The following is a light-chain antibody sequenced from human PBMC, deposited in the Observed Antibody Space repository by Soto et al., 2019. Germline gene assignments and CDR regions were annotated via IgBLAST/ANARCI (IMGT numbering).Light chain of an antibody. V-gene: IGKV3-20*01. Sequence: EIVMTQSPGTLALSPGERATRSCRASQTVNSIYFAWYQQKPAQDPTLLIYEATSRATGVPDRFSGSGSGTDFTLTISRRQPEDFAAYYCQYYHATSRTFGQGTKVDIK. CDR1: QTVNSIY. CDR2: EAT. J-gene: IGKJ1*01. CDR3: QYYHATSRT.